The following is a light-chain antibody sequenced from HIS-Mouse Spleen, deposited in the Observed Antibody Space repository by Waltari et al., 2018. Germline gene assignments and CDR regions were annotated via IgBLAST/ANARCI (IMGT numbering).Light chain of an antibody. Sequence: QSALTQPASVSGSPGQSITISCPGTSSDVGSYNLLSWYQQHPGKAPKLMIYEGSKRPSGVSNRFSGSKSGNTASLTISGLQAEDEADYYCCSYAGSSTFEVFGGGTKLTVL. CDR2: EGS. CDR1: SSDVGSYNL. J-gene: IGLJ2*01. V-gene: IGLV2-23*03. CDR3: CSYAGSSTFEV.